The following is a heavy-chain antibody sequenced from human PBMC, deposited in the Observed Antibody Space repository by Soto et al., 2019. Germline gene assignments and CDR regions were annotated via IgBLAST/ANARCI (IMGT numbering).Heavy chain of an antibody. V-gene: IGHV3-9*01. D-gene: IGHD3-3*01. Sequence: PGGSLRLSCAASGFTLDDYAMHWVRQAPGKGLEWVSGISWNSGSIGYADSVKGRFTISRDNAKNSLYLQMNSLRAEDTALYYCAKDIKGHYDFWSGYLFAVWGKGTTVTVSS. CDR2: ISWNSGSI. J-gene: IGHJ6*04. CDR1: GFTLDDYA. CDR3: AKDIKGHYDFWSGYLFAV.